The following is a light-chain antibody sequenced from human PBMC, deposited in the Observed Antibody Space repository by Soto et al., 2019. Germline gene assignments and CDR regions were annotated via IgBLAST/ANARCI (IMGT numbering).Light chain of an antibody. Sequence: DIQLTQSPSSLSASVGDRVTITCRASQAIGNFLAWYQQKPGKVPKLLISAATLQSGVPSRFSSSGSGTDFTLTITSLQPEDVATYYCQKYSSVITFGQGTRLEIK. V-gene: IGKV1-27*01. CDR2: AA. CDR3: QKYSSVIT. CDR1: QAIGNF. J-gene: IGKJ5*01.